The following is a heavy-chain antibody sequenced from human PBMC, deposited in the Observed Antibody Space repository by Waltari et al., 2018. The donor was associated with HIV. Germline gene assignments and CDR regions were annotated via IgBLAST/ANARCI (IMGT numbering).Heavy chain of an antibody. D-gene: IGHD2-21*01. CDR1: GFTFSYSA. J-gene: IGHJ4*02. CDR3: AKDNRDPLGTLWY. V-gene: IGHV3-23*01. Sequence: EVQLLESGGGLVQPGWSLRLPCAASGFTFSYSAMSWVRQAPGKGLEWVSFISGSGGSTYYADSVKGRFTISRDNSKNTLYLQMNSLRAEDTAVYYCAKDNRDPLGTLWYWGQGTLVTVSS. CDR2: ISGSGGST.